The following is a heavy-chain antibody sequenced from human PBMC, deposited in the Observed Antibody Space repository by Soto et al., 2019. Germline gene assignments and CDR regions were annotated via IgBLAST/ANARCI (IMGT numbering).Heavy chain of an antibody. D-gene: IGHD3-22*01. Sequence: GASVKVSCKASGYTFTSYGISWVRQAPGQGLEWMGWISAYNGNTNYAQKLQGRVTMTTDTSTSTAYMELRSLRSDDTAVYYCARVYFTMIVVVMRAFDIWGQGTMVTVSS. CDR1: GYTFTSYG. J-gene: IGHJ3*02. CDR3: ARVYFTMIVVVMRAFDI. CDR2: ISAYNGNT. V-gene: IGHV1-18*01.